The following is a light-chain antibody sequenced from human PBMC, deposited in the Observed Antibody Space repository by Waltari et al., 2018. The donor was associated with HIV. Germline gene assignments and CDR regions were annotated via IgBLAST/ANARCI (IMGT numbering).Light chain of an antibody. Sequence: QSALTQPASVSGSAGQSITISCTGTSSDVGNYNLVSWYQQHSGKAPRLIIYESYKRTSGFSSRFSGSRSGNTASLTISGLQAEDEADYYCCCYAGGRTYVFGTGTKVTV. CDR1: SSDVGNYNL. CDR3: CCYAGGRTYV. CDR2: ESY. J-gene: IGLJ1*01. V-gene: IGLV2-23*01.